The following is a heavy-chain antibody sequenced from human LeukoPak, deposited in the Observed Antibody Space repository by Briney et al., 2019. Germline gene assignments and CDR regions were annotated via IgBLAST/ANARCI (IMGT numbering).Heavy chain of an antibody. J-gene: IGHJ4*02. V-gene: IGHV3-23*01. CDR1: GFTFSSYA. D-gene: IGHD3-10*01. Sequence: GGSLRLSCAASGFTFSSYAMSWVREAPGKGLEWVSAISGSGGSTYYADSVRGRFTISRDNSKNTLYLQMNSLRAEDTAVYYCAKGGMVRGVQDYWGQGTLVTVSS. CDR3: AKGGMVRGVQDY. CDR2: ISGSGGST.